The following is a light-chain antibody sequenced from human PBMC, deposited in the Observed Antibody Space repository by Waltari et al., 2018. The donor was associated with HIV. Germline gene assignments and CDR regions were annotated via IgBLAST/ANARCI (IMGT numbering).Light chain of an antibody. CDR2: QDN. CDR1: KLGDKY. CDR3: QAWDSSTGV. V-gene: IGLV3-1*01. J-gene: IGLJ2*01. Sequence: SYELTQPPSVSVSPGQTASITCSGAKLGDKYTSWYQQMPGQSPVLVIYQDNKRPSGIPERFSGSNAGNTATLTISGTQAMDEADYYCQAWDSSTGVFGGGTKLTVL.